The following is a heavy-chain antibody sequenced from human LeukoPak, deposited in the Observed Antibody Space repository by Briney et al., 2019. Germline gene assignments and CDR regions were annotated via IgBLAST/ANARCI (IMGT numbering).Heavy chain of an antibody. J-gene: IGHJ4*02. CDR3: ARAGNNWSFDY. CDR1: GDSASIYY. CDR2: IYYRGNT. D-gene: IGHD1-1*01. Sequence: SETLSLTCTVSGDSASIYYWSWIRQPPGKGLEWIGYIYYRGNTNYNPSLKSRVTMAVDTSKNQFSLKVSSVTAADTAVYYCARAGNNWSFDYWGQGTLVSVSS. V-gene: IGHV4-59*02.